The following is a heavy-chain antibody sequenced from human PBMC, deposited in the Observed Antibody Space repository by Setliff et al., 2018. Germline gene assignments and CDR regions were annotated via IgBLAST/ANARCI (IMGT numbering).Heavy chain of an antibody. Sequence: PSETLSLTCSVSGASISSDGYYWSWIRQYPGKGLEWIGYIYYSGSTYYNPSLKSRVTISLDTSENQFSLELSSVAAADTAVYYCARSRTIAVKGGVFAVWGCGTLVTVSS. CDR1: GASISSDGYY. CDR3: ARSRTIAVKGGVFAV. CDR2: IYYSGST. D-gene: IGHD6-19*01. J-gene: IGHJ2*01. V-gene: IGHV4-31*02.